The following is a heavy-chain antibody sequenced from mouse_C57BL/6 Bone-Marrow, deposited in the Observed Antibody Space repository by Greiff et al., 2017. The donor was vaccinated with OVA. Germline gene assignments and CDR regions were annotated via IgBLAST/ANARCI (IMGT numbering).Heavy chain of an antibody. J-gene: IGHJ4*01. V-gene: IGHV10-3*01. CDR3: VRESTTRSLGAMDY. CDR2: IRSKSSNSAT. Sequence: EVQRVESGGGLVQPKGSLKLSCAASGFTFNTYAMHWVRQAPGKGLEWVARIRSKSSNSATYYADSVKDRFTISRDDSQSMLYLQMNNLKTEDTAMYDCVRESTTRSLGAMDYWGQGTSVTVSS. CDR1: GFTFNTYA. D-gene: IGHD1-1*01.